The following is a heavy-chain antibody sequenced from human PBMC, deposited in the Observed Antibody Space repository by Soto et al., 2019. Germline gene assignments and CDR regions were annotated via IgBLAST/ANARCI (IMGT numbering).Heavy chain of an antibody. V-gene: IGHV4-59*01. CDR1: GVSISSFY. CDR2: IYKSGIT. Sequence: PSGTLSPTCSVSGVSISSFYLGWIRQPPGKGLEWIGFIYKSGITNYNPSLKSRVTISVDMSKDQFSLKLRSVTAADTAVYYCARAPAYCGGDCFYFDYWGQGTLVTVSS. D-gene: IGHD2-21*02. CDR3: ARAPAYCGGDCFYFDY. J-gene: IGHJ4*02.